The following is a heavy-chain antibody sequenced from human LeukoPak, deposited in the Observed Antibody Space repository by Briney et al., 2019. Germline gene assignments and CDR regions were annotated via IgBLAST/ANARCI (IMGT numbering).Heavy chain of an antibody. D-gene: IGHD3-9*01. CDR1: GGSFSGYY. CDR3: ARGHRDYDILTGYYYNY. J-gene: IGHJ4*02. Sequence: PSETLSLTCAVYGGSFSGYYWNWIRQPPGKGLEWVGEINHSGSTNYNPSLKSRVTISGDTSKNQFSLKLSSVTAADTAVYYCARGHRDYDILTGYYYNYWGQGTLVTVSS. CDR2: INHSGST. V-gene: IGHV4-34*01.